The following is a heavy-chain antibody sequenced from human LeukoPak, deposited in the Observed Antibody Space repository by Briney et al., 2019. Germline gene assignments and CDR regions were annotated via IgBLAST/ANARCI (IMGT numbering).Heavy chain of an antibody. CDR2: ISGDGGRT. Sequence: PGGSLRLSCAASGFTFDDSGLHWVRQTPGKGLEGVSLISGDGGRTYYADSVKGRFTISRDNSKNSLYLQMNSLRTEDTALYYCAKDYYYGSGSIHDWGQGTLVTVSS. V-gene: IGHV3-43*02. D-gene: IGHD3-10*01. CDR3: AKDYYYGSGSIHD. CDR1: GFTFDDSG. J-gene: IGHJ4*02.